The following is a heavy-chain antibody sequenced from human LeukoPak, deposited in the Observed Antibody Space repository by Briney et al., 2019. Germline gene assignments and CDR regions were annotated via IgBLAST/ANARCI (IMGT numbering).Heavy chain of an antibody. V-gene: IGHV3-30*02. CDR3: AKVAAGTTSAFDI. D-gene: IGHD1-7*01. Sequence: GGSLRLSCAASGFTFSSYGMHWVRQAPGKGLEWVAFIRYDGSNKYYADSVKGRFTISRDNSKNTLYLQMNSLRAEDTAVYYCAKVAAGTTSAFDIWGQGTMVTVSS. CDR2: IRYDGSNK. J-gene: IGHJ3*02. CDR1: GFTFSSYG.